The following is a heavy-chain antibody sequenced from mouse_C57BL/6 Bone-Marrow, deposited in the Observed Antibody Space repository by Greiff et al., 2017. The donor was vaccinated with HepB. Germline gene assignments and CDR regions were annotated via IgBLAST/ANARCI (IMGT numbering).Heavy chain of an antibody. J-gene: IGHJ2*01. Sequence: EVQLQQSGPVLVKPGASVKMSCKASGYTFTDYYMNWVKQSHGKSLEWIGVINPYNGGTSYNQKFKGKATLTVDKSSSPAYMELNSLTSEDSAVYYCAGKLYSYYFDYWGQGTTLTVSS. CDR3: AGKLYSYYFDY. CDR2: INPYNGGT. V-gene: IGHV1-19*01. CDR1: GYTFTDYY. D-gene: IGHD2-12*01.